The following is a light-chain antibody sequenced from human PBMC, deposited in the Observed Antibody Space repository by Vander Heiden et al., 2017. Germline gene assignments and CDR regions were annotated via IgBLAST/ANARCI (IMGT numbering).Light chain of an antibody. CDR3: QQYNEWPWT. CDR1: QSAMSN. Sequence: EIVMTQSPATMSVSPGERATLSCRASQSAMSNLAWYQQKSGQTPRLLIYGASTRATGIPARFSGSVSGTEFTLTVSSLQSEDFAVYYCQQYNEWPWTFGQGTKVEIK. V-gene: IGKV3-15*01. CDR2: GAS. J-gene: IGKJ1*01.